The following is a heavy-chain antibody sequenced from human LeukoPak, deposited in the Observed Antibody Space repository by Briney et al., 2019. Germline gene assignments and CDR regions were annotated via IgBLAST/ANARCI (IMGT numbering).Heavy chain of an antibody. CDR3: ARLNRYSYGANFDY. V-gene: IGHV3-73*01. Sequence: PGGSLRLSCAASGFTSSESAMHWVRQASGKGLEWVGRIRSKANSYETQYAASLKGRFTISRDDPKNTAYLQMNSLKNEDTAVYYCARLNRYSYGANFDYWGQGTLVTVSS. CDR1: GFTSSESA. D-gene: IGHD5-18*01. J-gene: IGHJ4*02. CDR2: IRSKANSYET.